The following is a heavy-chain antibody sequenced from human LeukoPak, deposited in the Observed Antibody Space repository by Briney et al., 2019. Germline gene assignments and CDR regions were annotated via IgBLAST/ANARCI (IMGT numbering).Heavy chain of an antibody. Sequence: GASVKVSCKASGYTFTSYGISWVRQAPGQGLEWMEWISGYNGDTNYAQKLQGRVSMTTDTSTSTAYMELRSLRSDDTAVYYCARAEGGAFDIWGQGTVVTVSA. CDR1: GYTFTSYG. J-gene: IGHJ3*02. CDR3: ARAEGGAFDI. CDR2: ISGYNGDT. D-gene: IGHD3-16*01. V-gene: IGHV1-18*01.